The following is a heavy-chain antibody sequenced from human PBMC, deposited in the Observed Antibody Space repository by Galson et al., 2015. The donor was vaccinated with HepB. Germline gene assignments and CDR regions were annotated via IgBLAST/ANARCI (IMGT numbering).Heavy chain of an antibody. Sequence: SLRLSCAASGFTFSNAWMSWVRQAPGKGLEWVGRIKSKTEGGTTDYAAPVKGRFTISRDDSKNTLYLQMNSLRAEDTAVYYCARDLSPGIAAAEEDYYYGMDVWGQGTTVTVSS. D-gene: IGHD6-13*01. V-gene: IGHV3-15*01. CDR3: ARDLSPGIAAAEEDYYYGMDV. J-gene: IGHJ6*02. CDR1: GFTFSNAW. CDR2: IKSKTEGGTT.